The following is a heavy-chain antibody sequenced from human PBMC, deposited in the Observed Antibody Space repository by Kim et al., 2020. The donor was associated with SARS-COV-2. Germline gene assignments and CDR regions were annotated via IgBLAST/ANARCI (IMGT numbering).Heavy chain of an antibody. V-gene: IGHV1-2*02. J-gene: IGHJ4*02. CDR3: AKYYYSSSGPDFDY. CDR1: GYTFTGSR. Sequence: ASLKVSCKASGYTFTGSRIHWVRQAPGQGLEWMGWINTDSGDTNYAEHLKGRVNMTRDTSISTAYMELSRLTSADTAVYYCAKYYYSSSGPDFDYWGQGTLITVSS. CDR2: INTDSGDT. D-gene: IGHD3-22*01.